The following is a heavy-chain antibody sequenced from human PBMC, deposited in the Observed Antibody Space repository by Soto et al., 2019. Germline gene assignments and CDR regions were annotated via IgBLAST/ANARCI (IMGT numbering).Heavy chain of an antibody. V-gene: IGHV4-38-2*01. J-gene: IGHJ4*02. CDR2: IYHSGST. CDR3: AVLVVVNAEIANFDY. D-gene: IGHD2-21*01. Sequence: SETLSLTCAVSGYSISSGYYWGWIRHSPGKGLEWIGSIYHSGSTYYNPSLKSRVTISVDTSKNQFSLKLSSVTAADTAVYYCAVLVVVNAEIANFDYWGQGTLVTVSS. CDR1: GYSISSGYY.